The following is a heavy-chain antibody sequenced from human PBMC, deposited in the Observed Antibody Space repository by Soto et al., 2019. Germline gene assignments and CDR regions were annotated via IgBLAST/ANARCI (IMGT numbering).Heavy chain of an antibody. V-gene: IGHV3-30*18. CDR3: AKVNYGSGSADYGMDV. Sequence: GGPMRLSCTASGFNFSSYGMHWVRQATGKGLEWVAVISYDGSNKYYADSVKGRFTISRDNSKNTLYLQMNSLRAEDTAVYYCAKVNYGSGSADYGMDVWGQGTTVTVSS. D-gene: IGHD3-10*01. CDR1: GFNFSSYG. J-gene: IGHJ6*02. CDR2: ISYDGSNK.